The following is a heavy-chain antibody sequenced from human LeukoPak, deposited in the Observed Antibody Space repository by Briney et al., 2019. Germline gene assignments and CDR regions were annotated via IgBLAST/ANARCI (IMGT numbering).Heavy chain of an antibody. CDR2: INGSGGST. J-gene: IGHJ4*02. CDR1: RFTFSNYV. CDR3: AKGVDSRGWYVSDY. D-gene: IGHD6-19*01. V-gene: IGHV3-23*01. Sequence: PGGSLRLSCAASRFTFSNYVMSWVRQAPGKGLEWVSAINGSGGSTYYADSVKGRFTISRDNSMNTLYLQMNSLRAEDAAVYYCAKGVDSRGWYVSDYWGQGTLVTVSS.